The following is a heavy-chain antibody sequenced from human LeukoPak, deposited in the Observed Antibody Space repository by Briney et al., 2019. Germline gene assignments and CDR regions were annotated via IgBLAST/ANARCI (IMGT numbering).Heavy chain of an antibody. CDR1: GFTFINYG. V-gene: IGHV3-33*01. Sequence: GGSLRLTCAASGFTFINYGMHWVRQAPGKGLEWVAVIWYDGSNKFYVDSVKGRFTISRDIAKNSLYLQMNSLRAEDTAVYYCAREHSSSPYRYYYYGMDVWGQGTTVTVSS. J-gene: IGHJ6*02. CDR2: IWYDGSNK. D-gene: IGHD6-6*01. CDR3: AREHSSSPYRYYYYGMDV.